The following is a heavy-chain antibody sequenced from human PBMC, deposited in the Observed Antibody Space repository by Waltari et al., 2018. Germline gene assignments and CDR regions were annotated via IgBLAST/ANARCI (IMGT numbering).Heavy chain of an antibody. CDR3: ARAPWGAAAGRKLYFQH. V-gene: IGHV4-34*01. J-gene: IGHJ1*01. CDR1: GGSFSGYY. D-gene: IGHD6-13*01. CDR2: INHSGST. Sequence: QVQLQQWGAGLLKPSEPLSLTCAVYGGSFSGYYWRWLRQPPGKGLEWIGEINHSGSTNYNPSLKSRVTISVDTSKNQFSLKLSSVTAADTAVYYCARAPWGAAAGRKLYFQHWGQGTLVTVSS.